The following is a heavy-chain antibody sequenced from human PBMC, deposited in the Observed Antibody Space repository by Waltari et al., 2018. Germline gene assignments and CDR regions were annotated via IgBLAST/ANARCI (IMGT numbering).Heavy chain of an antibody. J-gene: IGHJ4*02. Sequence: EVLLVESGGGLVQPGGSLRLSCAASGFTFSGYWMTWVRQTPGKGPAVVANRNQDGSERNYVDSVKGRFTVSRDNAKNLLYLQINSLRADDTAIYYCTRDRRGTPLFDYWGQGTLVTVSS. CDR2: RNQDGSER. V-gene: IGHV3-7*03. CDR3: TRDRRGTPLFDY. D-gene: IGHD3-10*01. CDR1: GFTFSGYW.